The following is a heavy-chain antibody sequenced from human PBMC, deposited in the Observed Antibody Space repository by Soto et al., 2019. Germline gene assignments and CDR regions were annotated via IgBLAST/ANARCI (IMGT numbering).Heavy chain of an antibody. Sequence: PSETLSLTCTVSGGSISSGGYYWSWIRQHPWKGLEWIGYIYYSGSTYYNPSLKSRVTISVDTSKNQFSLKLSSVTAADTAVYYCARDRTLPAYPTGYGMDVWGQGXTVPV. CDR3: ARDRTLPAYPTGYGMDV. CDR1: GGSISSGGYY. CDR2: IYYSGST. J-gene: IGHJ6*02. V-gene: IGHV4-31*03. D-gene: IGHD1-1*01.